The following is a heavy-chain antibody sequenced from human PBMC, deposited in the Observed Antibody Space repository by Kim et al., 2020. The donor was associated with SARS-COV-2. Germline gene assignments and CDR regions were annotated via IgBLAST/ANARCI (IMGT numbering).Heavy chain of an antibody. V-gene: IGHV4-4*07. Sequence: SETLSLTCTVSGGSIGTYYWNWIRQPAGTGLEYIGRIHSSGTTNYNPSLKSRLTISVDTSKNQFSLTLNSVTAADTAVYYCASARSGSVSGFDYWGQGSLVTVSS. CDR2: IHSSGTT. CDR3: ASARSGSVSGFDY. CDR1: GGSIGTYY. J-gene: IGHJ4*02. D-gene: IGHD1-26*01.